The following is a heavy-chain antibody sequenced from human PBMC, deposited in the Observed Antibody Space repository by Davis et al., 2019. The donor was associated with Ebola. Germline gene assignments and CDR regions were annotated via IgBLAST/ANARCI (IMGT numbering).Heavy chain of an antibody. Sequence: PGGSLRLSCAASGFTFSGSAMHWVRQASGKGLEWVGRIRSKANSYATAYAASVKGRFTISRDDSKNTAYLQMNSLKTEDTAVYYCTRHSSTIGRDYYGMDVWGQGTTVTVSS. D-gene: IGHD2-2*01. CDR3: TRHSSTIGRDYYGMDV. CDR2: IRSKANSYAT. CDR1: GFTFSGSA. J-gene: IGHJ6*02. V-gene: IGHV3-73*01.